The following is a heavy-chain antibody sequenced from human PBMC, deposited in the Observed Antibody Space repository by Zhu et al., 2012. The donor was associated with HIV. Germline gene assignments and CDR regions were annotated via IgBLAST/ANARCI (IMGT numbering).Heavy chain of an antibody. D-gene: IGHD2/OR15-2a*01. CDR3: TRPNIFXSGEGPVIIAETFPGNT. V-gene: IGHV1-2*02. Sequence: QVQLVQSGAVIKTPGSSVRISCRASGYNFRDYSIHWVRLIPDKGFEWIGWIKPLWGAVSYARXLQGRVSMTRQLSQDPDDPDWGVTYMEFSGLTPATRPNIFXSGEGPVIIAETFPGNTGGQGTVVVVSS. CDR1: GYNFRDYS. CDR2: IKPLWGAV. J-gene: IGHJ1*01.